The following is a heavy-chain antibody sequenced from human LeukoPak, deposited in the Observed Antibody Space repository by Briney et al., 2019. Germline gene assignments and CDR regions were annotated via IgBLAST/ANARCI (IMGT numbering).Heavy chain of an antibody. J-gene: IGHJ4*02. CDR2: ISYDGSNK. CDR1: GFTFSSYA. V-gene: IGHV3-30*04. Sequence: GGSLRLSCAASGFTFSSYAMHWVRQAPGKGLEWVAVISYDGSNKYYADSVKGRFTISRDNSKNTLYLQMNSLGAEDTAVYYCAKWLRVATTYFDYWGQGTLVTVSS. D-gene: IGHD5-24*01. CDR3: AKWLRVATTYFDY.